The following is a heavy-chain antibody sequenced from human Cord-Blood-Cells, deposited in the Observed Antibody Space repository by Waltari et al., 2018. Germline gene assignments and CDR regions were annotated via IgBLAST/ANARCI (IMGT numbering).Heavy chain of an antibody. V-gene: IGHV3-73*02. D-gene: IGHD2-15*01. CDR2: IRSKANSYAT. CDR3: TRSPPRSGGMSY. Sequence: EVQLVESGGGLVQPGGSLKLSCAASGFTFRGSAMHWVRQASGKGLEWVGRIRSKANSYATAYAASVKGRFTISRDDSKNTAYLQMNSLKTEDTAVYYCTRSPPRSGGMSYWGQGTLVTVSS. CDR1: GFTFRGSA. J-gene: IGHJ4*02.